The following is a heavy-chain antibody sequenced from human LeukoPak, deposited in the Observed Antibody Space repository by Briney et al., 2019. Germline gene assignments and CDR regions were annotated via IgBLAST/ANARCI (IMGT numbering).Heavy chain of an antibody. CDR2: IYYSGST. J-gene: IGHJ1*01. CDR1: GGSISSYY. CDR3: AREGYCSGGSCARYFQH. V-gene: IGHV4-59*01. D-gene: IGHD2-15*01. Sequence: SETLSLTCTASGGSISSYYWNWIRQPPGKGLEWIGSIYYSGSTNYNPSLKSRLTISVDTSKNQFSLKLNSVTAADTAVYYCAREGYCSGGSCARYFQHWGQGTLVTVSS.